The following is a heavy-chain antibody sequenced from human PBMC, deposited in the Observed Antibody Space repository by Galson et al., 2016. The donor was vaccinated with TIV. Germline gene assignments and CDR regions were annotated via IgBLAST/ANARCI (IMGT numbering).Heavy chain of an antibody. CDR1: GGTLSTYT. CDR3: ARDVEARLYVPNWFDS. Sequence: SVKVSCKASGGTLSTYTISWVRQAPGQGLEWMGRIILVVGLANYAQKFQGRFTITADRSTTTAYMELRSLTSEDTAVYFCARDVEARLYVPNWFDSWGQGTLVTVSS. J-gene: IGHJ5*01. CDR2: IILVVGLA. D-gene: IGHD3-16*01. V-gene: IGHV1-69*04.